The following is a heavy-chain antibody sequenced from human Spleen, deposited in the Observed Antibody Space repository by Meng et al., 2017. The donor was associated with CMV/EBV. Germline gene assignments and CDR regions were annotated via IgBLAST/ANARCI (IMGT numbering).Heavy chain of an antibody. V-gene: IGHV1-69*05. J-gene: IGHJ4*02. CDR1: GGTFSSYA. D-gene: IGHD2-2*01. CDR2: IIPIFGTA. CDR3: ATGSREYCSSTSCYHVDF. Sequence: SVKVSCKASGGTFSSYAISWVRQAPGQGLEWMGGIIPIFGTANYAQKFQGRVTITTDESTSTAYMELSSLRSEDTAVYYCATGSREYCSSTSCYHVDFWGLGTLVTVSS.